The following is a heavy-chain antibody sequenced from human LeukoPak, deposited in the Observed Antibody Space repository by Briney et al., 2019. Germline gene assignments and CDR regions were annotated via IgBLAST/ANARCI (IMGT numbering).Heavy chain of an antibody. Sequence: ASVKVSCKVSGYTLTELSIHWVRQAPGKGLEWMGGFDPEDDETIYAQKFQGRVTMTEDTSTDTAYMELSSLRSEDTAVYYCAMGAVAGTLVWFDPWGQGTLVNVSS. CDR3: AMGAVAGTLVWFDP. J-gene: IGHJ5*02. CDR2: FDPEDDET. V-gene: IGHV1-24*01. CDR1: GYTLTELS. D-gene: IGHD6-19*01.